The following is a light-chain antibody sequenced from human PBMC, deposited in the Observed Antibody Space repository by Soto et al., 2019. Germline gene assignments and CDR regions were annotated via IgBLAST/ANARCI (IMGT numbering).Light chain of an antibody. CDR1: PGAVTSGYY. CDR2: STI. CDR3: LLYYGGAQLV. J-gene: IGLJ2*01. Sequence: QAAGARETSLTVSPGGTVTLPCASSPGAVTSGYYPNWFQQKPGHAPRALIYSTINKHSWTPARSSGSLLGGKAALTLSGVQPEDEAEYYCLLYYGGAQLVFCGGTKLTVL. V-gene: IGLV7-43*01.